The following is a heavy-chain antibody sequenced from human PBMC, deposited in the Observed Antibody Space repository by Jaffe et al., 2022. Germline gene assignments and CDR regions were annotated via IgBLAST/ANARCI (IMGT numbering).Heavy chain of an antibody. D-gene: IGHD2-2*01. V-gene: IGHV1-2*06. J-gene: IGHJ4*02. CDR1: GYTFTGYY. CDR3: ARGGYCSSTSCYAAGTFDY. CDR2: INPNSGGT. Sequence: QVQLVQSGAEVKKPGASVKVSCKASGYTFTGYYMHWVRQAPGQGLEWMGRINPNSGGTNYAQKFQGRVTMTRDTSISTAYMELSRLRSDDTAVYYCARGGYCSSTSCYAAGTFDYWGQGTLVTVSS.